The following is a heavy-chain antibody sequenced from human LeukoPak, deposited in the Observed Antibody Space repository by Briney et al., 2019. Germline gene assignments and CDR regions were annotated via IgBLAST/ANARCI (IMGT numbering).Heavy chain of an antibody. V-gene: IGHV3-21*01. CDR3: ARERYSTIQNDGLDV. Sequence: GGSLRLSCAASGLTLRSYSMNWVRHAPGKGLECVSSITADSSDIYYSDSVKGRFTISRDNPKNSLYLQMSSLRAEDTAVYYCARERYSTIQNDGLDVWGQGTMVTVSP. CDR2: ITADSSDI. D-gene: IGHD2-2*01. CDR1: GLTLRSYS. J-gene: IGHJ3*01.